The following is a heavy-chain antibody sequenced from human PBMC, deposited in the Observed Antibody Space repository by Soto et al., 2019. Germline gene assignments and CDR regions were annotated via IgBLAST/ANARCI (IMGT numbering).Heavy chain of an antibody. J-gene: IGHJ5*02. CDR1: GGSISSGGYY. CDR2: IYYSGST. Sequence: PSETLSLTCTVSGGSISSGGYYWSWIRQHPGKGLEWIGYIYYSGSTYYNPSLKSRVTISVDTSKNQFSLKLSSVTAADTAVYYCARGSTQWRIKYNWFDPWGQGTLVTVSS. D-gene: IGHD6-19*01. V-gene: IGHV4-31*03. CDR3: ARGSTQWRIKYNWFDP.